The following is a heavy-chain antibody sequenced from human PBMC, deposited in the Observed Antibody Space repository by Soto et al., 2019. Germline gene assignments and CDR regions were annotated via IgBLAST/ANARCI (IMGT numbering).Heavy chain of an antibody. D-gene: IGHD1-1*01. Sequence: GGSLRLSCAASGFTFSSYAMSWVRQAPGKGLEWVSAISDDGSTATYADSVKGRFVISRDNAKNSLYLEMNTLRVDDSGLYYCARGPRVSSTGTGAHWGRGTLVTVSS. V-gene: IGHV3-23*01. CDR1: GFTFSSYA. J-gene: IGHJ4*02. CDR3: ARGPRVSSTGTGAH. CDR2: ISDDGSTA.